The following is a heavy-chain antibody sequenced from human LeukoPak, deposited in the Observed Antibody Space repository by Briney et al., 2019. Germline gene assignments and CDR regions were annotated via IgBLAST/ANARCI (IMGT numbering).Heavy chain of an antibody. CDR1: DGAISSYY. CDR3: AREYDSSGYYYPDAFDI. D-gene: IGHD3-22*01. J-gene: IGHJ3*02. V-gene: IGHV4-4*08. Sequence: SETLSLTCTVSDGAISSYYWSWIRQPPGKGLEWIGYVYSSGITNYNPLFNGRVTISIDTSREQFSLKLSSVTAADTAVYYCAREYDSSGYYYPDAFDIWGQGTMVTVSS. CDR2: VYSSGIT.